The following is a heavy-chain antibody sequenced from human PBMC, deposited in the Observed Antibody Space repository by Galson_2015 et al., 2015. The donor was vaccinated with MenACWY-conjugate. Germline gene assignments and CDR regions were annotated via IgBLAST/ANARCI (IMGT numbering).Heavy chain of an antibody. CDR1: GYTFTSNW. J-gene: IGHJ4*02. D-gene: IGHD6-6*01. CDR3: ARQGFGSSSLDY. Sequence: QSGAEVKKPGESLTISCKGSGYTFTSNWIGWVRQMPGKGLEWMGIIYPGDSDTRYTPSFQGHVTISADKSINTAYLQWGGLEASDTAMYYCARQGFGSSSLDYWGQGTLVTVSS. CDR2: IYPGDSDT. V-gene: IGHV5-51*01.